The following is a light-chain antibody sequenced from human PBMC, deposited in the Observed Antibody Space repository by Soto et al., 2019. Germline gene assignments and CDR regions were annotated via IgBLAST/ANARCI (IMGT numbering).Light chain of an antibody. CDR2: GAS. J-gene: IGKJ1*01. V-gene: IGKV3-20*01. CDR3: QQYGSSSWT. Sequence: EIVLTQSPGTLSLSPGERATLSCSASQSVSSSYLAWYQQKPGQAPRLLIYGASSRATGIPDRFSGSGSGTDFTLTISRLEPEDFAVYYCQQYGSSSWTFGQGTTVEIK. CDR1: QSVSSSY.